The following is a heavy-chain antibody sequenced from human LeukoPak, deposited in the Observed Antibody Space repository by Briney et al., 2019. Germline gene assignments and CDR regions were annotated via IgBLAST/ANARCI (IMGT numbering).Heavy chain of an antibody. CDR2: IYPGDSDT. CDR3: ARQESNRPFDY. Sequence: GESLKISRKGSGYSFTSYWIGWVRQMPGKGLEWMGIIYPGDSDTKYSPSFEGQVTISADKSISTAYLQWSSLKASDTAMYYCARQESNRPFDYWGQGTLVTVSS. CDR1: GYSFTSYW. D-gene: IGHD2/OR15-2a*01. V-gene: IGHV5-51*01. J-gene: IGHJ4*02.